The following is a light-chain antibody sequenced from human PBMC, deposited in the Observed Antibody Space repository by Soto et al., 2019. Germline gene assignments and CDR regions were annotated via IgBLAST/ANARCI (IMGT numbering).Light chain of an antibody. CDR3: QQYKNYFWA. CDR2: KAS. V-gene: IGKV1-5*03. Sequence: DIQMTQSPSTLSASVEDRVTITCRASQSISNWLAWYQQKPGKAPKLLILKASSLESGVPSRFSGSGSGTEFTLTISSLQPDDLATYYCQQYKNYFWAFGQGTKVDIK. CDR1: QSISNW. J-gene: IGKJ1*01.